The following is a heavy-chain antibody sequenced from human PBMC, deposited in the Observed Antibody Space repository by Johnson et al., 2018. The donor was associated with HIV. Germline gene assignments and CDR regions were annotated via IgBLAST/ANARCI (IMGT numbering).Heavy chain of an antibody. Sequence: QVQLVESGGGVVQPGRSLRLSCAASGFTFSSYAMHWVRQAPGKGLEWVVTISYDGSNKYYADSVKGRFTISRDNAKNSLYLQMNSLRADDTAVYYCAKAPNWNYGDAFDVWGQGTMLTVSS. CDR2: ISYDGSNK. J-gene: IGHJ3*01. CDR1: GFTFSSYA. V-gene: IGHV3-30-3*01. D-gene: IGHD1-7*01. CDR3: AKAPNWNYGDAFDV.